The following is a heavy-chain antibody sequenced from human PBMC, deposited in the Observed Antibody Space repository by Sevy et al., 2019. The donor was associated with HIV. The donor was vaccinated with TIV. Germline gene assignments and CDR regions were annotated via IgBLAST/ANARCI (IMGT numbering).Heavy chain of an antibody. J-gene: IGHJ4*02. CDR3: ARDGLVLCSGELSPHFDY. CDR2: INWNGGST. CDR1: GFTFDDYG. D-gene: IGHD3-10*01. Sequence: GGSLRLSCAASGFTFDDYGMSWVRQAPGKGLEWVSGINWNGGSTGYADSVKGRFTISRDNAKNSLYLQMNSLRAEDTALYYCARDGLVLCSGELSPHFDYWGQGTLVTVSS. V-gene: IGHV3-20*04.